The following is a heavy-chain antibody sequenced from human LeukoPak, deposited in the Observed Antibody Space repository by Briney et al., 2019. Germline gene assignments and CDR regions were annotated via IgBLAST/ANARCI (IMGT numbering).Heavy chain of an antibody. V-gene: IGHV4-39*01. D-gene: IGHD3-10*01. J-gene: IGHJ5*02. Sequence: SETLSLTCTVSGGSISSSSYYWGWIRQPPGKGLEWIGSIYYSGSTYYNPSLKSRVTISVDTSKNQFSLKLSSVTAADTAVYYCARPRITMVRGALGWFDPWGQGTLVTVSS. CDR2: IYYSGST. CDR1: GGSISSSSYY. CDR3: ARPRITMVRGALGWFDP.